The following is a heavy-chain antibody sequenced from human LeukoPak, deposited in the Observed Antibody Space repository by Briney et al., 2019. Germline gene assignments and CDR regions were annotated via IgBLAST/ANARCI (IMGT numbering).Heavy chain of an antibody. CDR3: AHSRTAAGNRAFDI. V-gene: IGHV2-5*02. J-gene: IGHJ3*02. CDR1: GFSLSTSGVG. CDR2: IYWDDDK. Sequence: SGPTLVKPTQTLTLICTFSGFSLSTSGVGVAWIRQPPGKALEWLALIYWDDDKRYSPSLKSRLTITKDTSKNQVVLTMTNMDPVDTATYYCAHSRTAAGNRAFDIWGQGTMVTVSS. D-gene: IGHD6-13*01.